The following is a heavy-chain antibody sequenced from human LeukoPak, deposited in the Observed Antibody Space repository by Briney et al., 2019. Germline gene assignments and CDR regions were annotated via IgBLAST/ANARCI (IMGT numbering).Heavy chain of an antibody. CDR2: INHSGST. D-gene: IGHD3-22*01. J-gene: IGHJ4*02. V-gene: IGHV4-34*01. Sequence: SETLSLTCAVYGGSFSGYYWSWIRQPPGKGLEWIGEINHSGSTNYSPSLKSRVTISVDTSKNQFSLKLSSVTAADTAVYYCARHNPYYYDSSDYWGQGTLVTVSS. CDR3: ARHNPYYYDSSDY. CDR1: GGSFSGYY.